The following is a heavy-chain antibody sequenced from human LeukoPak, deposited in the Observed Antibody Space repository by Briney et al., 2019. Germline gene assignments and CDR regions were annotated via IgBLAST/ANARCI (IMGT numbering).Heavy chain of an antibody. CDR1: EFIVSINY. J-gene: IGHJ4*02. D-gene: IGHD3-9*01. CDR3: ASQYYDILTGYYIAEGY. Sequence: GGSLRLSCAASEFIVSINYMTWVRQAPGKGLEWVSLIYSRGDTKYADSVKGRFTISRDNSKNTLYLQMNSLRAEDTAVYYCASQYYDILTGYYIAEGYWGQGTLVTVSS. CDR2: IYSRGDT. V-gene: IGHV3-53*01.